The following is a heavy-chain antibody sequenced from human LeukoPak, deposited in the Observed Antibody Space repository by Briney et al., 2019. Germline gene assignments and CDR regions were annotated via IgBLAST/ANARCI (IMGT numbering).Heavy chain of an antibody. CDR1: GSSISDYY. CDR3: ARDGGSGWYRY. J-gene: IGHJ4*02. D-gene: IGHD6-19*01. CDR2: IHTSGST. Sequence: SSETLSLTCSVSGSSISDYYWNWIRQPAGKLLEWIGRIHTSGSTNYNPSLKSRLTVSVDTSNNQFSLKLSSVTAADTAVCYCARDGGSGWYRYWGQGTLVTVSS. V-gene: IGHV4-4*07.